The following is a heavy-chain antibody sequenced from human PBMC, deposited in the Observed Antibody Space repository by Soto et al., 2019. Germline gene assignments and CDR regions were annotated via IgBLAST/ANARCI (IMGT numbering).Heavy chain of an antibody. V-gene: IGHV1-3*05. CDR2: INAGNGNT. D-gene: IGHD6-19*01. Sequence: QVQLVQSGAEEKKPGASVKVSSKASRYTFTSYAMHWVRQAPGQRLEWMGWINAGNGNTKYSQKFQGRVTITRDTSASTAYMELSSLRSEDTAVYYCARASGWYVSDYWGQGTLVTVS. CDR3: ARASGWYVSDY. J-gene: IGHJ4*02. CDR1: RYTFTSYA.